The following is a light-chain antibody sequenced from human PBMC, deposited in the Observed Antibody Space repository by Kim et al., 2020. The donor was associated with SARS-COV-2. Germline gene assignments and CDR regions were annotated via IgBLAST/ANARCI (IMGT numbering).Light chain of an antibody. CDR3: CSHATNRAVV. CDR1: SSGIGYYNV. Sequence: GQSSSVSCNGSSSGIGYYNVDSWYQQHRGKATRVMIFEVTERPSGGSNRFSGAKSGNTAALTNSGLKAEDEADYYCCSHATNRAVVFGGGTQMTVL. V-gene: IGLV2-23*02. J-gene: IGLJ2*01. CDR2: EVT.